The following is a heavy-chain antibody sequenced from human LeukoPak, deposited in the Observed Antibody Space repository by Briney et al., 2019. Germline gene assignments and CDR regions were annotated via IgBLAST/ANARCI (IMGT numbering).Heavy chain of an antibody. CDR3: ARGRNNYGGNSEIEY. CDR1: GGSISSYY. CDR2: IYTTGST. V-gene: IGHV4-4*07. Sequence: SETLSLTCTVSGGSISSYYWSWIRQPAGKGLEWIGRIYTTGSTNYNPSLTSRVTMSVNTSKNQLSLKLSSVTAADTAVYYCARGRNNYGGNSEIEYWGQGTLVTVSS. J-gene: IGHJ4*02. D-gene: IGHD4-23*01.